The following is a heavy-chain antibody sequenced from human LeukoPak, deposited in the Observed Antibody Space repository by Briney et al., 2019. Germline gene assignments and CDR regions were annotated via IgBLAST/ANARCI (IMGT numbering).Heavy chain of an antibody. J-gene: IGHJ4*02. D-gene: IGHD4-23*01. CDR3: ARINDGGLDY. CDR2: IYHSGST. Sequence: SETLSLTCAVSGGSISSSDWWSWVRQPPGKGLEWIGEIYHSGSTNYNPSLKSRVTLSVDTSKNQFSLKLSSVTAADTAVYYCARINDGGLDYWGQGTLVTVSS. CDR1: GGSISSSDW. V-gene: IGHV4-4*02.